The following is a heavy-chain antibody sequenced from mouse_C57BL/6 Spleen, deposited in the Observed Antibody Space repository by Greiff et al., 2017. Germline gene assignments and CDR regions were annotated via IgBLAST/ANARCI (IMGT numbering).Heavy chain of an antibody. CDR2: ISYDGSN. CDR3: ARDYYRSSDQSWFAD. V-gene: IGHV3-6*01. D-gene: IGHD1-1*01. Sequence: EVQLQQSGPGLVKPSQSLSLTCSVTGYSITSGYYWNCIRQFPGNKLEWMGYISYDGSNNYNPSLKNRISISRDTSKNHFFLKLNSVTTEDTDTYDCARDYYRSSDQSWFADWGQGTLVTVSA. J-gene: IGHJ3*01. CDR1: GYSITSGYY.